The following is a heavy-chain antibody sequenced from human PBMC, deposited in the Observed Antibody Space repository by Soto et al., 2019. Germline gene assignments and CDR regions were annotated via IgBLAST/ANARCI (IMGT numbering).Heavy chain of an antibody. CDR2: ISAYNGNT. V-gene: IGHV1-18*01. D-gene: IGHD2-2*01. J-gene: IGHJ6*02. Sequence: QVQLVQYGAEVKKPGASVKVSCKASGYTFTSYGISWVRQAPGQGLEWMGWISAYNGNTNYAQKLQGRVTMTTDTSTSTAYMELRSLRSDDTAVYYCARRRKVRRGDYYYGMDVWGQGTTVTVSS. CDR3: ARRRKVRRGDYYYGMDV. CDR1: GYTFTSYG.